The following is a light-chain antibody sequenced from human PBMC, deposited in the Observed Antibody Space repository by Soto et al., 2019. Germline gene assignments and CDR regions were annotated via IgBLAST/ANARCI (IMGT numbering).Light chain of an antibody. CDR2: GAS. Sequence: EIVLTQSPATLSLSPGERATLSCRASESVSNYLAWYQQKPGQAPRLLIYGASNRAPGIPARFSGSGSGTDFTLTISSLEPEDFAVYYCQHRGKWPRTFGQGTKLEIK. V-gene: IGKV3-11*01. CDR3: QHRGKWPRT. J-gene: IGKJ2*01. CDR1: ESVSNY.